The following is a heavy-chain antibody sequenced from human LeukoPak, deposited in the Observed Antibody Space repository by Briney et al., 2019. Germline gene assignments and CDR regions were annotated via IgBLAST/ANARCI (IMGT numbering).Heavy chain of an antibody. V-gene: IGHV3-69-1*01. CDR2: IRDSGTT. J-gene: IGHJ4*02. D-gene: IGHD2-21*02. Sequence: GGSLRFSCAASGFTFSTYPMNWVRQAPGKGLEWISHIRDSGTTDYADSVKGRFTISRDNAKNSLYLQLSSLRAEDTAVYYCARDHDFAFDNWGQGTLVTVSS. CDR1: GFTFSTYP. CDR3: ARDHDFAFDN.